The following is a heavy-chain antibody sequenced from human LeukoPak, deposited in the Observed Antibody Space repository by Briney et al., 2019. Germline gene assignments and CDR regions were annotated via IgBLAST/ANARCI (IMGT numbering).Heavy chain of an antibody. CDR3: ARDEGYSYGSPVDY. CDR1: GYTLTELS. J-gene: IGHJ4*02. D-gene: IGHD5-18*01. CDR2: ISAYNGNT. Sequence: GASVKVSCKVSGYTLTELSMHWVRQAPGKGLEWMGWISAYNGNTNYAQKPQGRVTMTTDTSTSTAYMELRSLRSDDTAVYYCARDEGYSYGSPVDYWGQGTLVTVSS. V-gene: IGHV1-18*01.